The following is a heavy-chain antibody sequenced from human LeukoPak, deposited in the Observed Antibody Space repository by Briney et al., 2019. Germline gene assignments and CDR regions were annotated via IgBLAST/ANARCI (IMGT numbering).Heavy chain of an antibody. D-gene: IGHD3-3*01. CDR3: ARGDGPILRFND. CDR2: IIPIFGTA. J-gene: IGHJ4*02. Sequence: ASVKVSCKASGGTLSSYAISWVRQAPGQGLEWMGGIIPIFGTANYAQKFQGRVTITADESTSTAYMELSSLRSEDTAVYYCARGDGPILRFNDWGQGTLVTVSS. V-gene: IGHV1-69*13. CDR1: GGTLSSYA.